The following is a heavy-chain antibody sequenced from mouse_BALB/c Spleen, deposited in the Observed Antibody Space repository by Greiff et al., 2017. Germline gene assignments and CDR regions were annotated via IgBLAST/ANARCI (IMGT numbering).Heavy chain of an antibody. CDR3: ARYYGYTDWYFDA. Sequence: EVQLQQSGPELVKPGASVKIPCKASGYTFTDYNMDWVKQSHGKSLEWIGDINPNNGGTIYNQKFKGKATLTVDKSSSTAYMELRSLTSEDTAVYYCARYYGYTDWYFDAWGAGTTVTVSS. CDR1: GYTFTDYN. J-gene: IGHJ1*01. D-gene: IGHD1-2*01. CDR2: INPNNGGT. V-gene: IGHV1-18*01.